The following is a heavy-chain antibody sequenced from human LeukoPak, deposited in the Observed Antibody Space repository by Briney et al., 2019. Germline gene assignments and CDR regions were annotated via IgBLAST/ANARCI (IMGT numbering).Heavy chain of an antibody. CDR1: GGSISSSNW. D-gene: IGHD2/OR15-2a*01. V-gene: IGHV4-4*02. Sequence: NPSGTLSLTCAVSGGSISSSNWWSWVRQPPGKGLEWIGEIYHSGSTNYNPSLKGRATISLDSSRNQFSLKLTSVTAADTAVYYCRVTTNVSNYIDVWGKGTTVIVSS. J-gene: IGHJ6*03. CDR3: RVTTNVSNYIDV. CDR2: IYHSGST.